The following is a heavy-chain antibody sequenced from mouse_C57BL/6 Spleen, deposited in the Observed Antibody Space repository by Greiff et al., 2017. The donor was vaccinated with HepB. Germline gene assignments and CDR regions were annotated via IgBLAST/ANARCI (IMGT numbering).Heavy chain of an antibody. Sequence: QVQLQQPGAELVRPGSSVKLSCKASGYTFTSYWMHWVKQRPIQGLEWIGNIDPSDSETHYNQKFKDKATLTVDKSSSTAYMQLSSLTSEDSAVYYCARSDDYDKDAMDYWGQGTSVTVSS. CDR3: ARSDDYDKDAMDY. J-gene: IGHJ4*01. V-gene: IGHV1-52*01. CDR1: GYTFTSYW. D-gene: IGHD2-4*01. CDR2: IDPSDSET.